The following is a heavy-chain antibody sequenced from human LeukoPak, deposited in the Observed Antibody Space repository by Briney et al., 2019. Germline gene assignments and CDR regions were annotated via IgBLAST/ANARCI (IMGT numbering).Heavy chain of an antibody. V-gene: IGHV3-21*04. D-gene: IGHD4-11*01. CDR2: ISSSSSYI. CDR3: AKVPVYYYYYMDV. CDR1: GFTFSSYS. J-gene: IGHJ6*03. Sequence: PGGSLRLSCAASGFTFSSYSMNWVRQAPGKGLEWVSSISSSSSYIYYADSVKGRFTISRDNAKNSLYLQMNSLRAEDTAVYYCAKVPVYYYYYMDVWGKGTTVTVSS.